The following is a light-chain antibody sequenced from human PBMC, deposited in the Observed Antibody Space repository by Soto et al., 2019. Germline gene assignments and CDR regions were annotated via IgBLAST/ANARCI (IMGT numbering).Light chain of an antibody. CDR3: QQSYSTPSIT. Sequence: IQVTQNPSSLSASVGDRVNITCRASQSISSYLNWYQQKPGKAPKLLIYAASSLQSGVPSRFSGSGSGTDFTLTISSLQPEDFATYYCQQSYSTPSITFGQGTRLEIK. CDR1: QSISSY. J-gene: IGKJ5*01. CDR2: AAS. V-gene: IGKV1-39*01.